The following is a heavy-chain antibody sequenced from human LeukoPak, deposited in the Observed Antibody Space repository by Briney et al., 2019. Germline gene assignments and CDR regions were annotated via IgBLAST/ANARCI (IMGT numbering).Heavy chain of an antibody. J-gene: IGHJ5*02. CDR1: ACSISSGGYS. D-gene: IGHD3-3*01. V-gene: IGHV4-30-2*01. CDR2: IYHTGST. Sequence: PSETLSLTSAVSACSISSGGYSWRWLRQRPGRGLEWIGYIYHTGSTHYNPSLKSRVTISVDRSKNQFSLKLSSVTAADTAVYYCARDGHGSGPHRVIDPWGQGTLVTVSS. CDR3: ARDGHGSGPHRVIDP.